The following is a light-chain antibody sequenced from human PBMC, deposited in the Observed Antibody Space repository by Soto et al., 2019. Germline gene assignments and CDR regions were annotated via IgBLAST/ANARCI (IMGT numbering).Light chain of an antibody. CDR1: SSDGGGYNY. CDR2: DVS. J-gene: IGLJ1*01. Sequence: QSVLTQPASVSGSPGQSITISCSGTSSDGGGYNYVSWYQQHPGKAPQVMIYDVSNRPSGVSNRFSGSKSGNTASLTISGLQAEDEADYYCYSYTTSSTYLFGTGPKVTVL. V-gene: IGLV2-14*01. CDR3: YSYTTSSTYL.